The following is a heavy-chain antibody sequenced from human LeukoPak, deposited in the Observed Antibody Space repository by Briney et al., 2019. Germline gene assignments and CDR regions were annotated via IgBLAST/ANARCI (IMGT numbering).Heavy chain of an antibody. V-gene: IGHV3-21*01. CDR3: ARDPSWDSSGYLSYFQH. CDR1: GFTFSSYS. Sequence: GGSLRLSCAASGFTFSSYSMNWVRQAPGKGLEWVSSISSSSSYIYYADSVKGRFTISRDNAKNSLYLQMNCLIAEDAAVYYCARDPSWDSSGYLSYFQHWGEGTLVTVSS. CDR2: ISSSSSYI. J-gene: IGHJ1*01. D-gene: IGHD3-22*01.